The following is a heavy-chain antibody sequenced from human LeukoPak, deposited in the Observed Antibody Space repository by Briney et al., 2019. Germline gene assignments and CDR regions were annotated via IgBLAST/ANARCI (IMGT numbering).Heavy chain of an antibody. CDR2: ISVYNGNT. CDR3: ARDRRYYDILTGYPNDAFDF. D-gene: IGHD3-9*01. V-gene: IGHV1-18*01. CDR1: GYTFTSYG. Sequence: GASVKVSCKASGYTFTSYGISWVRQAPGQGLEWMGRISVYNGNTNYAQKLQGRVTMTTDPSTSTAYMELRSLRSDDTAVYYCARDRRYYDILTGYPNDAFDFWGQGTMVTVSS. J-gene: IGHJ3*01.